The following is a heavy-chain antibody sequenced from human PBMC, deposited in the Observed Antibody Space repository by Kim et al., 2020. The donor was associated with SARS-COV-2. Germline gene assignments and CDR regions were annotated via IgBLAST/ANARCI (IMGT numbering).Heavy chain of an antibody. CDR3: ARKKYSSSWYSSAFDS. D-gene: IGHD6-13*01. Sequence: ASVKVSFKASGYTFTGYYMHWVRQAPGQGLEWMGWINPNSGGTNYAQKFQGRVTMTRDTSISTAYMELSRLRSDDTAVYYCARKKYSSSWYSSAFDSWGQGTMVTVSS. CDR2: INPNSGGT. J-gene: IGHJ3*02. CDR1: GYTFTGYY. V-gene: IGHV1-2*02.